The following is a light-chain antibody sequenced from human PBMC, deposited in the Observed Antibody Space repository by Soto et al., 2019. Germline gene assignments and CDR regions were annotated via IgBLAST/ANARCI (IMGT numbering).Light chain of an antibody. CDR2: GAS. J-gene: IGKJ1*01. Sequence: EIILTQSPDTLSLSPGERATLSCRASQTVSSNYLAWCQQRPGQAPRLLIYGASTRAAGIPDRFSGSGSGTDFTLTITRLEPEDSAVYYCHQYDSSRGTFGQGTKVDIK. V-gene: IGKV3-20*01. CDR1: QTVSSNY. CDR3: HQYDSSRGT.